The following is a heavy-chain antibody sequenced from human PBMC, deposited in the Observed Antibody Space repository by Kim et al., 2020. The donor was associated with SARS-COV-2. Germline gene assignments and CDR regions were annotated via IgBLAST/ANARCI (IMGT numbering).Heavy chain of an antibody. CDR1: GYSFTSYW. J-gene: IGHJ4*02. CDR2: IYPGDSDT. D-gene: IGHD6-13*01. V-gene: IGHV5-51*01. CDR3: ARQETGIAAAGPAYYFDY. Sequence: GESLKISCKGSGYSFTSYWIGWVRQMPGKGLEWMGIIYPGDSDTRYSPSFQGQVTISADKSISTAYLQWSSLKASDTAMYYCARQETGIAAAGPAYYFDYWGQGTLVTVSS.